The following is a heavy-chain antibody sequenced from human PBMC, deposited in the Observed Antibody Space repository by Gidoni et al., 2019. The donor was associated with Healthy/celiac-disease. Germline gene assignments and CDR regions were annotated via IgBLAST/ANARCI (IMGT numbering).Heavy chain of an antibody. D-gene: IGHD2-8*01. Sequence: EVQLVESGGGLVQPGGSLRLSCAASGFTFSSYDMHWVRQATGKGLEWVSAIGTAGDTYYPGSVKGRFTISRENAKNSLYLQMNSLRAGDTAVYYCARVRGGMLLDYWGQGTLVTVSS. CDR1: GFTFSSYD. V-gene: IGHV3-13*01. CDR3: ARVRGGMLLDY. CDR2: IGTAGDT. J-gene: IGHJ4*02.